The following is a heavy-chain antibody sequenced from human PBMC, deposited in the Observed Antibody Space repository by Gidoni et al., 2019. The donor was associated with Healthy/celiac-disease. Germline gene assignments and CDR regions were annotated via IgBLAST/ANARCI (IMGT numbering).Heavy chain of an antibody. Sequence: QVQLQQWGAGLLKPSETLSLTCAVYGGSFSGYYWSWIRQPPGKGLEWIGEINHSGSTNYNPSLKSRVTISVDTSKNQFSLKLSSVNAADTAVDYCARGQRWVLRRRGFDPWGQGTLVTVSS. CDR1: GGSFSGYY. D-gene: IGHD3-3*01. V-gene: IGHV4-34*01. J-gene: IGHJ5*02. CDR3: ARGQRWVLRRRGFDP. CDR2: INHSGST.